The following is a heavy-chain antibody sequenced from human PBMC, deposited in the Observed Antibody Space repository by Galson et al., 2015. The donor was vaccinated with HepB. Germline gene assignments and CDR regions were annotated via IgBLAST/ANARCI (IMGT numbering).Heavy chain of an antibody. CDR1: GYTPSELS. J-gene: IGHJ4*02. D-gene: IGHD6-13*01. CDR3: ATSPSRIAAAVLDY. V-gene: IGHV1-24*01. CDR2: FDPEYGDI. Sequence: SVKVSCKVSGYTPSELSMHWVRQAPGKGLEWMGGFDPEYGDIIYAQKFQGRVTMTEDTSTDTAYMEMRGLRSEDTAVYYCATSPSRIAAAVLDYWGQGTLVTVSS.